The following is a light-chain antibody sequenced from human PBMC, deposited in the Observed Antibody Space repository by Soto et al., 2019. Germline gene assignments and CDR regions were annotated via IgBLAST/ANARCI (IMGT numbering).Light chain of an antibody. CDR2: DAS. Sequence: IWLTKPPRTLSLSPWERCTLACRASQRVGSDYLAWYQQKPGQAPRLLIYDASNRATGIPARFSGSGSGTDFTLTIIILQPEDFAVYCCPQYGSSPRTFGQVTMV. J-gene: IGKJ1*01. CDR3: PQYGSSPRT. V-gene: IGKV3-20*01. CDR1: QRVGSDY.